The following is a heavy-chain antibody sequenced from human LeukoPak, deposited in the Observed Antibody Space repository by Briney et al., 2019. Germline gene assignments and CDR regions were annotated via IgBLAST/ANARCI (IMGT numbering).Heavy chain of an antibody. CDR3: ARGGNGDHFDN. Sequence: NSSETLSLTCTVSGDSFTSVTDYWAWIRQPPGKGLEWVSCISSGSSDIYYADSVKGRFTIARDNAKNSLYLQMNSLRVEDTAVYYCARGGNGDHFDNWGQGTLVTVSS. V-gene: IGHV3-21*01. CDR1: GDSFTSVTDY. J-gene: IGHJ4*02. D-gene: IGHD4-17*01. CDR2: ISSGSSDI.